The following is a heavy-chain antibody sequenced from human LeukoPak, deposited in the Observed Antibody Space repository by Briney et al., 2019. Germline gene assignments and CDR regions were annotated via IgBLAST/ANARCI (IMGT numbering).Heavy chain of an antibody. CDR1: GFTFSSYG. CDR3: TRDFYGIDY. CDR2: ISYDGSNK. Sequence: PGGSLRLSCAASGFTFSSYGMHWVRQAPGKGLEWVAVISYDGSNKYYADSVKGRFTISRDNSKNTLYLQMNSLRAEDTAVYYCTRDFYGIDYWGQGTLVTVSS. V-gene: IGHV3-30*03. J-gene: IGHJ4*02. D-gene: IGHD3-10*01.